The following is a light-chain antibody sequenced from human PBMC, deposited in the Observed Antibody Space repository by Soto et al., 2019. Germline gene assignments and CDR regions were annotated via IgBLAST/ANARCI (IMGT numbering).Light chain of an antibody. CDR3: QQYNYWPPLT. CDR1: QSVSNN. Sequence: EIVMTQSPATLSVSPGERATLSCRASQSVSNNLAWYQQKPGQAPRLLIYGASTRATGIPARFSGSGSGTEFTLTIRSLQSEDVAVYYCQQYNYWPPLTFGGGTKVEIK. CDR2: GAS. J-gene: IGKJ4*01. V-gene: IGKV3D-15*01.